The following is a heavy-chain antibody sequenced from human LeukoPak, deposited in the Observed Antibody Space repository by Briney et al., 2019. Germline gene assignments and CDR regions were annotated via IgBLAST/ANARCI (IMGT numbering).Heavy chain of an antibody. V-gene: IGHV3-23*01. J-gene: IGHJ5*02. Sequence: GGSLRLSCAASGFTFSNHGMTWVRQAPGKGLEWVSAISDDGRNTYYADSVRGHFTISRDNSKRTLYLQMNSLRVDDTAIYYCAKRVPYSSSSVYLDPWGQGTLVTVSS. CDR2: ISDDGRNT. CDR3: AKRVPYSSSSVYLDP. D-gene: IGHD6-6*01. CDR1: GFTFSNHG.